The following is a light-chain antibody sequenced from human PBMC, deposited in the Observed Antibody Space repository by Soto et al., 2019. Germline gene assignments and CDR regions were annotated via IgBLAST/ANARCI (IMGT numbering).Light chain of an antibody. CDR2: EEN. V-gene: IGLV6-57*04. Sequence: NFMLTQPHSVSESPGKTVTISCTRSSGSIASNYVQWYQQRPGSAPTTVIYEENQRPSGVPDRFSGSIDSSSNSASLTISGLKTEDEADYYCQSYDSSTNWVFGGGTKLTVL. CDR1: SGSIASNY. CDR3: QSYDSSTNWV. J-gene: IGLJ3*02.